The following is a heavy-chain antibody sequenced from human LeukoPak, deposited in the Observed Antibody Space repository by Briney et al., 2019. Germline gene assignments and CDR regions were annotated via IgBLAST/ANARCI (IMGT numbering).Heavy chain of an antibody. J-gene: IGHJ5*02. V-gene: IGHV4-39*07. Sequence: SETLSLTCTVSGGSISTSNYYWGWIRQPPGKGLEWIGNIFYSGSTYYSPSLKSRVTISLDTSRNQFSLKLNSVTAADTAVYYCARAQVLLWLGELLRNWFDPWGQGTLVTVSS. CDR3: ARAQVLLWLGELLRNWFDP. D-gene: IGHD3-10*01. CDR2: IFYSGST. CDR1: GGSISTSNYY.